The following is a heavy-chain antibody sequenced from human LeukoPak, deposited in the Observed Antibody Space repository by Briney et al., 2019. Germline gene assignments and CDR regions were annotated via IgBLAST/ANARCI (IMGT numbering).Heavy chain of an antibody. CDR3: AKDRGYHGDYYFDY. V-gene: IGHV3-21*01. Sequence: GGSLRLSCAASGFTVSSNYMSWVRQAPGKGLEWVSSISSSSSYIYYADSVKGRFTISRDNAKNSLYLQMNSLRAEDTAVYYCAKDRGYHGDYYFDYWGQGTLVTVSS. D-gene: IGHD4-17*01. CDR2: ISSSSSYI. CDR1: GFTVSSNY. J-gene: IGHJ4*02.